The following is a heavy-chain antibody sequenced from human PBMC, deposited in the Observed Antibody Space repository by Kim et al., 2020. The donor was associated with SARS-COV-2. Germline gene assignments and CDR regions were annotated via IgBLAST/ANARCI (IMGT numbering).Heavy chain of an antibody. CDR1: GGSISSSSYY. CDR3: ARHSGYYYVFDY. J-gene: IGHJ4*02. CDR2: IYYSGST. V-gene: IGHV4-39*01. D-gene: IGHD3-22*01. Sequence: SETLSLTCTVSGGSISSSSYYWGWIRQPPGKGLEWIGSIYYSGSTYYNPSLKSRVTISVDTSKNQFSLKLSSVTAADTAVYYCARHSGYYYVFDYWGQGTLVTVSS.